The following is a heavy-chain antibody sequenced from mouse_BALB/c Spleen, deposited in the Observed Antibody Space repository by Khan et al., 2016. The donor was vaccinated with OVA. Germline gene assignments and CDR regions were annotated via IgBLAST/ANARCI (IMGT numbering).Heavy chain of an antibody. Sequence: QVQLQQPGTELVRPGASAKLSCKASGYTFSNYWINWVKQRPGQGLEWIGNIYPSDSYTNYNQNFKDKATLTVDKSSSTAYMQLSSPTSEDSAVYYCSREVRLHYYAMDYWGQGTSVTVSS. CDR2: IYPSDSYT. CDR3: SREVRLHYYAMDY. CDR1: GYTFSNYW. J-gene: IGHJ4*01. V-gene: IGHV1-69*02. D-gene: IGHD2-14*01.